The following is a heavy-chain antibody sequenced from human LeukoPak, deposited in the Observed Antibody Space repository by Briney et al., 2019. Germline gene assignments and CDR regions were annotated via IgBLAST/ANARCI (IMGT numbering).Heavy chain of an antibody. D-gene: IGHD3-22*01. CDR1: GFTFSNYN. Sequence: GSLRLSCAVSGFTFSNYNMNWIRQPPGKGLEWIGNIYYTGSTYYNPSLKSRVTISVDTSKNQFSLKLSSVTAADTAVFYCARQGTYYDSSGYLDAFDIWGQGTMVTVSS. CDR2: IYYTGST. J-gene: IGHJ3*02. CDR3: ARQGTYYDSSGYLDAFDI. V-gene: IGHV4-59*04.